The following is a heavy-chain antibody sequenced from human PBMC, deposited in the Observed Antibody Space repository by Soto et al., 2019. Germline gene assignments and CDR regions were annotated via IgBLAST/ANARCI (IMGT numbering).Heavy chain of an antibody. J-gene: IGHJ3*02. V-gene: IGHV3-48*02. D-gene: IGHD2-15*01. CDR1: GFTFSDYS. Sequence: GSLRLSCAASGFTFSDYSMNWVRQAPGKGLEWISYISSSSSTIYYADSVKGRFTISRDNAKNSLNLQLNSLRDEDTAVYYCASDRVRCSGPFSDAFDIWGQGTMVTVSS. CDR2: ISSSSSTI. CDR3: ASDRVRCSGPFSDAFDI.